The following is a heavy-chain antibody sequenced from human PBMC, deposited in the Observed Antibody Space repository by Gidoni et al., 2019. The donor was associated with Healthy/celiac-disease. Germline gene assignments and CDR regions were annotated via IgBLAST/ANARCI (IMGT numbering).Heavy chain of an antibody. D-gene: IGHD3-22*01. V-gene: IGHV3-11*06. CDR2: ISSSSSYT. J-gene: IGHJ4*02. CDR3: ARDVGYDSSGYDY. CDR1: GFTFSDYY. Sequence: QVQLVESGGGLVKHGGSLGLPCAASGFTFSDYYMSWIRQAPGKGLEWFSYISSSSSYTNYADSMKGRFTISRDNAKNSLYLQMNSLRAEDTAVYYCARDVGYDSSGYDYWGQGTLVTVSS.